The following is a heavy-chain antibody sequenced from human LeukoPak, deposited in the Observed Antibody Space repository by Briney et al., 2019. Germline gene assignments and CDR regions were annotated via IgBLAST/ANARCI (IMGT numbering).Heavy chain of an antibody. CDR1: GFTFSSSW. CDR2: INTDGTTT. J-gene: IGHJ5*02. V-gene: IGHV3-74*01. Sequence: GGSLRLSCAASGFTFSSSWMHWVRQVPGKGLVWVSRINTDGTTTTYADSVKGRFTISRDNAKNTLYLQMNSLRAEGTAVYYCARGGTREFSAVFDPWGQGNLVTVSS. CDR3: ARGGTREFSAVFDP. D-gene: IGHD1-1*01.